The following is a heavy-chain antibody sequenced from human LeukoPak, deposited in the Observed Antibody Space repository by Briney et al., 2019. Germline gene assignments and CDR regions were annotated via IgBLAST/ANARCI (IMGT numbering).Heavy chain of an antibody. D-gene: IGHD3-10*01. V-gene: IGHV1-69*05. CDR2: IIPIFGTA. Sequence: ASVKVSCKASGGTFSSYAISWVRQAPGQGLEWMGGIIPIFGTANYAQKFQGRVTITTDESTSTAYMELSSLRSEDTAVYYCARDQGGAILTNDLGWFHPWGQGTLVTVSS. CDR3: ARDQGGAILTNDLGWFHP. J-gene: IGHJ5*02. CDR1: GGTFSSYA.